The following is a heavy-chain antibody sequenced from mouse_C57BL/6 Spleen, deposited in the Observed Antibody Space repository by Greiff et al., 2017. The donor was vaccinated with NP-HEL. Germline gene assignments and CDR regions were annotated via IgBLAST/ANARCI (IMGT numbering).Heavy chain of an antibody. D-gene: IGHD2-5*01. CDR1: GYTFTDYN. V-gene: IGHV1-18*01. Sequence: EVQLQQSGPELVKPGASVKIPCKASGYTFTDYNMDWVKQSHGKSLEWIGDINPNNGGTIYNQKFKGKATLTVDKSSRTAYMELRSLTSEDTAVYYCERESKGGYAMDYWGQGTSVTVSS. CDR3: ERESKGGYAMDY. J-gene: IGHJ4*01. CDR2: INPNNGGT.